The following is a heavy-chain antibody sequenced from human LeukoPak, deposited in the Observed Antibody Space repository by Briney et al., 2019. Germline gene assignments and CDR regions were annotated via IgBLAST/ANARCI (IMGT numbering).Heavy chain of an antibody. J-gene: IGHJ4*02. CDR1: GYSISSGFY. D-gene: IGHD1-26*01. CDR2: FYHSGST. Sequence: SETLSLTCTVSGYSISSGFYWGWIRQPPEKGLEWIGSFYHSGSTYYNPSLKSRVTISVDTSKNQFSLKLSSVTAADTAMYYCARLRRVGATPFDYWGQGTLVTVSS. CDR3: ARLRRVGATPFDY. V-gene: IGHV4-38-2*02.